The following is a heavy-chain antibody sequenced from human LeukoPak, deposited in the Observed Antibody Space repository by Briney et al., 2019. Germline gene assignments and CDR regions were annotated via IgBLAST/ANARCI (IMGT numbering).Heavy chain of an antibody. V-gene: IGHV3-23*01. Sequence: GSLRLSCAASGFTFSSYAMSWVRQAPGKGLEWVSAISGSGGSTYYADSVKGRFTIPRDNPKNTLYLQMNSLRAEDTAVYYCANDQYSNYYYYMDVWGKGTTVTVSS. CDR3: ANDQYSNYYYYMDV. CDR1: GFTFSSYA. CDR2: ISGSGGST. J-gene: IGHJ6*03. D-gene: IGHD4-11*01.